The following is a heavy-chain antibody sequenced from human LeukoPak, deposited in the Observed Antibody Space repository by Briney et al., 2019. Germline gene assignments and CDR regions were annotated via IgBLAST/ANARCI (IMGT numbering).Heavy chain of an antibody. CDR2: ISSSGSTI. J-gene: IGHJ4*02. D-gene: IGHD3-3*01. Sequence: GGSLRLSCAASGFTFSDYYMSWIRQAPGKGLEWVSYISSSGSTIYYADSVKGRFTISRDNAKNSLYLQMNSLRAEDTAVYYCAKPQGRFLEWLFKDYWGQGTLVTVSS. CDR3: AKPQGRFLEWLFKDY. CDR1: GFTFSDYY. V-gene: IGHV3-11*01.